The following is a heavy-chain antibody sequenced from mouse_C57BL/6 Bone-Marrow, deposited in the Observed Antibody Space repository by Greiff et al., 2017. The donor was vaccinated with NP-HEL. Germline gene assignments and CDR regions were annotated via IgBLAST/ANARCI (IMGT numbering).Heavy chain of an antibody. CDR2: IYPGSGNP. V-gene: IGHV1-66*01. D-gene: IGHD2-5*01. J-gene: IGHJ2*01. CDR1: GYSFTSYY. Sequence: VQLQQSGPELVKPGASVKISCKASGYSFTSYYIHWVKQRPGQGLEWIGWIYPGSGNPKSNEKFKGKATLTADTSSSTAYMQLSSLTSEDSAVYYCANSNLDYWGQGTTLTVSS. CDR3: ANSNLDY.